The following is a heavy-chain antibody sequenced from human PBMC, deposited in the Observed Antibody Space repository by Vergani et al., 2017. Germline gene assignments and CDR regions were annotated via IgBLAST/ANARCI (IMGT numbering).Heavy chain of an antibody. Sequence: QVQLQESGPGLVKPSQTLSLTCTVSGGSISSGSYYWSWIRQPAGKGLEWIGRIYTSGSTNYNPSLKSRVTISVDTSKNQFSLKLSSVTAADTAVYYCARIPVVVPAAMHFDLWGRGTLVTVSS. CDR2: IYTSGST. V-gene: IGHV4-61*02. D-gene: IGHD2-2*01. CDR1: GGSISSGSYY. CDR3: ARIPVVVPAAMHFDL. J-gene: IGHJ2*01.